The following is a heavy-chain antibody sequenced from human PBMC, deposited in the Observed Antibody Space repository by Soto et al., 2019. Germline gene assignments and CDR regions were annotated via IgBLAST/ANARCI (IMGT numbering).Heavy chain of an antibody. D-gene: IGHD2-2*01. Sequence: ASVKVSCKASGYTFTIYGISWVRQAPGQGLEWMGWISAYNGNTNYAQKLQGRVTMTTDTSTSTAYMELRSLRSDDTAVYYCARDEDCSSTSCYGLYYYGMDVWGQGTTVTVSS. CDR1: GYTFTIYG. CDR2: ISAYNGNT. V-gene: IGHV1-18*01. CDR3: ARDEDCSSTSCYGLYYYGMDV. J-gene: IGHJ6*02.